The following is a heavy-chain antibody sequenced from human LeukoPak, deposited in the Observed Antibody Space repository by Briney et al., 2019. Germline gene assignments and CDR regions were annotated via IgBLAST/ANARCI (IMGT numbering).Heavy chain of an antibody. V-gene: IGHV1-2*02. CDR2: FNPNSGGT. CDR1: GYTFTGYY. CDR3: ASQKGTYYDILTGYHPGY. J-gene: IGHJ4*02. Sequence: ASVKVSCKASGYTFTGYYMHWVREAPGQGREWMGWFNPNSGGTNYAQKFQGRVTMTRDTSISTAYMELSRLRSDDTAVYYCASQKGTYYDILTGYHPGYWGQGTLVTVSS. D-gene: IGHD3-9*01.